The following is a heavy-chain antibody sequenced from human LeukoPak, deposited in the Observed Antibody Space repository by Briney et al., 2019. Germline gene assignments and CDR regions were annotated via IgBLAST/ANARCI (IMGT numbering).Heavy chain of an antibody. CDR3: AALRYSYGFDY. CDR1: GYTLTELS. CDR2: FDPEDGET. D-gene: IGHD5-18*01. V-gene: IGHV1-24*01. Sequence: GASVKVSCKVSGYTLTELSMHWVRQAPGKGLEWMGGFDPEDGETIYAQKFQGRVTMTGDTSTDTAYMELSSLRSEDTAVYYCAALRYSYGFDYWGQGTLVTVSS. J-gene: IGHJ4*02.